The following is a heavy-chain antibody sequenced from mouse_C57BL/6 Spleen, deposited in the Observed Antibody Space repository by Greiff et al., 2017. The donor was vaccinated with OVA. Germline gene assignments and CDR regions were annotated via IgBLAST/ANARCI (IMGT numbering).Heavy chain of an antibody. CDR2: IYPSDSEP. D-gene: IGHD2-4*01. CDR1: GYTFTSYW. CDR3: ARRDGYDYTWFAY. V-gene: IGHV1-61*01. Sequence: QVHVKQPGAELVRPGSSVKLSCKASGYTFTSYWMDWVKQRPGQGLEWIGNIYPSDSEPHYNQKFKDKATLTVDKSSSTAYMQLSSLTSEDSAVYYCARRDGYDYTWFAYWGQGTLVTVSA. J-gene: IGHJ3*01.